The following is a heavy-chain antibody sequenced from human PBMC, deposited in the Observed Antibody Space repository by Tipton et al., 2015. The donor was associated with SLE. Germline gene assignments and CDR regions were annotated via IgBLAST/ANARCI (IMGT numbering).Heavy chain of an antibody. CDR2: IYYSGST. D-gene: IGHD1-26*01. V-gene: IGHV4-59*01. J-gene: IGHJ4*02. Sequence: LRLSCAVYGGSFSGYYWSWIRQPPGKGLEWIGHIYYSGSTNYNPSLKSRVTISVDTSKNQFSLKLSSVTAADTAVYYCAREGGSYTAFDYWGQGTLVTVSS. CDR1: GGSFSGYY. CDR3: AREGGSYTAFDY.